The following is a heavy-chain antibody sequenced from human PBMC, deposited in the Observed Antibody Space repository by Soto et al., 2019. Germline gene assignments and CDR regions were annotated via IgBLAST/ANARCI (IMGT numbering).Heavy chain of an antibody. CDR3: AREMRQYSGYDVNYYYYMDV. Sequence: ESGGGLVQPGGSLRLSCAASGFTFSSYWMSWVRQAPGKGLEWVANIKQDGSEKYYVDSVKGRFTISRDNAKNSLYLQMNSLRAEDTAVYYCAREMRQYSGYDVNYYYYMDVWGKGTTVTVSS. J-gene: IGHJ6*03. D-gene: IGHD5-12*01. V-gene: IGHV3-7*01. CDR1: GFTFSSYW. CDR2: IKQDGSEK.